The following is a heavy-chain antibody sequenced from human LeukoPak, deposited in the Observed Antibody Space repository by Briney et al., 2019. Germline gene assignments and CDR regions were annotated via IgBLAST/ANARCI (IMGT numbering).Heavy chain of an antibody. V-gene: IGHV1-69*01. CDR3: ARAVYCTSTTCYAFDY. CDR2: PIFGTA. J-gene: IGHJ4*02. D-gene: IGHD2-2*01. Sequence: PIFGTANYAQKFQGRVTITADESTSTAYMELSSLRSEDTAVYYCARAVYCTSTTCYAFDYWGQGTLVTVSS.